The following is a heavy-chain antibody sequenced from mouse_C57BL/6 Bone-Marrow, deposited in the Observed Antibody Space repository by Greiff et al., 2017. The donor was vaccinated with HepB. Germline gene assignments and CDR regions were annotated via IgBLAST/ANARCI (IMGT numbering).Heavy chain of an antibody. Sequence: QVQLQQPGAELVMPGASVKLSCKASGYTFTSYWMHWVKQRPGQGLEWIGEIDPSDSYTNYNQKFKGKSTLTVDKSSSTAYMQLSSLTSEDSAVYYCARYAYYDHAMDYWGQGTSVTVSS. CDR3: ARYAYYDHAMDY. J-gene: IGHJ4*01. CDR2: IDPSDSYT. D-gene: IGHD2-10*01. CDR1: GYTFTSYW. V-gene: IGHV1-69*01.